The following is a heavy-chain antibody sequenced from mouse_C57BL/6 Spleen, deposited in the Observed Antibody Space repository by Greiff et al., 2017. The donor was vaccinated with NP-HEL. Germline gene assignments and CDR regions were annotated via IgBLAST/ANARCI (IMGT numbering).Heavy chain of an antibody. CDR2: IWSGGST. V-gene: IGHV2-2*01. CDR1: GFSLTSYG. Sequence: VQGVESGPGLVQPSQSLSITCTVSGFSLTSYGVHWVRQSPGKGLEWLGVIWSGGSTDYNAAFISRLSISKDNSKSQVFFKMNSLQADDTAIYYCARRSDGGYFDYWGQGTTLTVSS. J-gene: IGHJ2*01. CDR3: ARRSDGGYFDY.